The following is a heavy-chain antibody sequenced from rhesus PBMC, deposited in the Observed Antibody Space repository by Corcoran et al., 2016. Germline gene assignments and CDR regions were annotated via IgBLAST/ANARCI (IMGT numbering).Heavy chain of an antibody. D-gene: IGHD2-2*01. J-gene: IGHJ3*01. CDR1: GFTFSDYW. CDR3: ARFLADCTSTTCYVNDAFDF. V-gene: IGHV3-37*01. Sequence: EVQLVESGGGLVQPGGSLRLSCAASGFTFSDYWLAWVRQATGKGLEWVSSISQTSGSNTYSLDPVKGRFTNSRDNAKNTLYLQMNSLRAEDTAVYYCARFLADCTSTTCYVNDAFDFWGQGLRVTVSS. CDR2: ISQTSGSNT.